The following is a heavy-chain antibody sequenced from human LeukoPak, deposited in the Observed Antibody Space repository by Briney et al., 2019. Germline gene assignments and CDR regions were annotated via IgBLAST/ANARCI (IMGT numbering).Heavy chain of an antibody. CDR3: AREAPNDFWSGYWDF. CDR1: GFTVSSNY. D-gene: IGHD3-3*01. CDR2: IYSGGST. J-gene: IGHJ6*04. V-gene: IGHV3-53*01. Sequence: GGSLRLSCAASGFTVSSNYMSWVRQAPGKGLEWVSVIYSGGSTYYADSVKGRFTISRDNSKNTLYLQMNSLRAEDTAVYYCAREAPNDFWSGYWDFWGKGTTVTVSS.